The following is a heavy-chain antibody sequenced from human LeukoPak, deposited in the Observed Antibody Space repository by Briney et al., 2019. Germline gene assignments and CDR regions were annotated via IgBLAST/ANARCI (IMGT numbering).Heavy chain of an antibody. Sequence: GSSVKVSCKPSGGTFSSYALSWVRQAPGQGLEWMGGIIPIFGTANYAQKFQGRVTITTDESTSTAYMELSSLRSEDTAVYYCASSGPTGTKREYYYYYMDVWGKGTTVTVSS. CDR3: ASSGPTGTKREYYYYYMDV. CDR1: GGTFSSYA. D-gene: IGHD1-7*01. CDR2: IIPIFGTA. V-gene: IGHV1-69*05. J-gene: IGHJ6*03.